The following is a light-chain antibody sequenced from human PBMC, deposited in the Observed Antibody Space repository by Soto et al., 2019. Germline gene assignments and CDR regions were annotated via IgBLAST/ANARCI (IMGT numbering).Light chain of an antibody. J-gene: IGKJ5*01. V-gene: IGKV1-6*01. Sequence: IQMTQSPSSLSASVGDRVTITCRAIQSISSYLNWYQQKPGKAPKLLIYAASSLQSGVPSRFSGSGSGTDFTLTISSLQPEDFATYYCLQDYNYPITFGQGTRLEIK. CDR2: AAS. CDR3: LQDYNYPIT. CDR1: QSISSY.